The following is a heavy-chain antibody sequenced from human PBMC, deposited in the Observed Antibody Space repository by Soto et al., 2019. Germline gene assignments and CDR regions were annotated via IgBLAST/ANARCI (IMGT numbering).Heavy chain of an antibody. CDR1: GFTFSASA. D-gene: IGHD3-10*01. Sequence: EVPLVQSGGGVVQPGGSLKLSCAASGFTFSASAIHWVRQASGKGLEWVGRIRSEANTYATAYAASVIGRFTIPRDDSESTAYLQMNSLKAEDTAMYYCITLIDITMVPQAEWGQGTLVTVSS. V-gene: IGHV3-73*01. CDR2: IRSEANTYAT. J-gene: IGHJ4*02. CDR3: ITLIDITMVPQAE.